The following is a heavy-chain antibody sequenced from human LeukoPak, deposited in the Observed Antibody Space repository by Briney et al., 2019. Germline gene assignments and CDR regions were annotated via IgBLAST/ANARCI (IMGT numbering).Heavy chain of an antibody. J-gene: IGHJ4*02. D-gene: IGHD2-2*01. V-gene: IGHV3-21*01. CDR1: GFTFSSYA. CDR3: AGASSNGVVIDATSFDL. Sequence: PGGSLRLSCAASGFTFSSYAMNWVRQAPGKGLEWVSSISSSSSYIYYADSVKGRFTISRDNAKNSLYLQMNSLRAEDTAVYYCAGASSNGVVIDATSFDLWGQGTLVIVSS. CDR2: ISSSSSYI.